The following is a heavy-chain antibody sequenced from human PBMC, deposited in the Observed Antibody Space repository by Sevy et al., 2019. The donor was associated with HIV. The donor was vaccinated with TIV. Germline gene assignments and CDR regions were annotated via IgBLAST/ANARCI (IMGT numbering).Heavy chain of an antibody. CDR2: ISSTSNDI. Sequence: GGSLRLSCAASGFTFSTYSMNWVRQAPGRGLEWVSSISSTSNDIYYADSVKGRFTISRDNAKNSLYLQMTSLRAEDTLVSYCARGYDFWSGYYTPDWYFDLWGRGTLVTVSS. D-gene: IGHD3-3*01. CDR1: GFTFSTYS. J-gene: IGHJ2*01. CDR3: ARGYDFWSGYYTPDWYFDL. V-gene: IGHV3-21*01.